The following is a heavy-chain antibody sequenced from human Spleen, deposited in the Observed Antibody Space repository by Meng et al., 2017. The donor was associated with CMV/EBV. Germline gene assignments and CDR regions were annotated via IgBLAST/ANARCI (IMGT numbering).Heavy chain of an antibody. D-gene: IGHD3-22*01. CDR1: GFTSSSYA. J-gene: IGHJ4*02. CDR3: ARDMNYYDSSPL. Sequence: GESLKISCAASGFTSSSYAMHWVRQAPGKGLEWVAVISYDGSNKYYADSVKGRFTISRDNSKNTLYLQMNSLRAEDTAVYYCARDMNYYDSSPLWGQGTLVTVSS. V-gene: IGHV3-30-3*01. CDR2: ISYDGSNK.